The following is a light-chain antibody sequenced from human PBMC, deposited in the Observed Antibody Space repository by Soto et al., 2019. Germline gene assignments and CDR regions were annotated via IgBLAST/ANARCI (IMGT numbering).Light chain of an antibody. CDR2: GST. Sequence: ESVLTQSPATLSLSPGERATLSCRASQSVSISYLAWYQQKPGQAPRLLNYGSTRRAPGLPSRFSCGWSGTCFPPTISRPEPEDFAVYYRQHYGRPLPTFGQGTKVDIK. CDR1: QSVSISY. CDR3: QHYGRPLPT. J-gene: IGKJ1*01. V-gene: IGKV3-20*01.